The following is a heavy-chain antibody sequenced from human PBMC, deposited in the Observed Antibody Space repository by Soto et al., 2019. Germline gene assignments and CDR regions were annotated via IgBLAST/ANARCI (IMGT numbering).Heavy chain of an antibody. CDR1: GASLHIGCYY. D-gene: IGHD2-2*01. J-gene: IGHJ5*02. V-gene: IGHV4-31*03. CDR2: IYYTGVT. CDR3: ARDVSSTANWLDP. Sequence: SETLSLTCTVSGASLHIGCYYWAWIRQNPGKGLEWIGYIYYTGVTYYNPSLGSRVNISVDTPKNQFSLELTSVTAADTAVYYCARDVSSTANWLDPWGHGLLV.